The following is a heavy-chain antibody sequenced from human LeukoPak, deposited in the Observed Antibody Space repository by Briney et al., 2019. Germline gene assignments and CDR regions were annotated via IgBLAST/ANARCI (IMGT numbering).Heavy chain of an antibody. CDR1: GYTFTSYG. V-gene: IGHV1-69*13. J-gene: IGHJ5*02. CDR2: IIPIFGTA. Sequence: SVKVSCKASGYTFTSYGISWVRQAPGQGLEWMGGIIPIFGTANYAQKFQGRVTITADESTSTAYMELSSLRSEDTAVYYCARNLGSSGWFDPWGQGTLVTVSS. D-gene: IGHD6-25*01. CDR3: ARNLGSSGWFDP.